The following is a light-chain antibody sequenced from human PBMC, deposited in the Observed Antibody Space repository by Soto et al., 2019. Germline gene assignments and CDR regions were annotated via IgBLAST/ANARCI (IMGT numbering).Light chain of an antibody. Sequence: DIQMTQSPSSLSASVGDRVTITCRASQSISSSLSWYQQRPGKAPNLLIYLASNLQSGVPSRFSGSGSGTDFTLTISSLQFEDFATYYCQQSYSTPYTFGQGTKLEIK. V-gene: IGKV1-39*01. CDR2: LAS. CDR1: QSISSS. CDR3: QQSYSTPYT. J-gene: IGKJ2*01.